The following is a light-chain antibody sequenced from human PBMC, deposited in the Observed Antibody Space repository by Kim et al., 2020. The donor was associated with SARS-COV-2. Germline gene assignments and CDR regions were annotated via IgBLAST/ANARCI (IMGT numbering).Light chain of an antibody. J-gene: IGLJ1*01. V-gene: IGLV2-14*01. CDR1: SSDVGGYNY. CDR3: SSYTSSSTYV. Sequence: QSALTQPASVSGSPGQSITISCPGTSSDVGGYNYVSWYQQHPGKAPKLMIYDVSKRPSGVSNRFSGSKSGNTASLTISGLQAEDEVDYCCSSYTSSSTYVFGTGTKVTDL. CDR2: DVS.